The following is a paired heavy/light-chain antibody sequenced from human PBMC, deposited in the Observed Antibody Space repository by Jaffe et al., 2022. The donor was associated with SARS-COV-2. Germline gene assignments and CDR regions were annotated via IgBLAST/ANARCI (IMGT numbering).Light chain of an antibody. CDR3: QAWDSSTVV. J-gene: IGLJ2*01. CDR1: KLGNKY. CDR2: EDT. V-gene: IGLV3-1*01. Sequence: SYELTQPPSVSVSPGQTASITCSGDKLGNKYAFWYQQKPGQSPVLVIYEDTKRPSGIPERFSGSNSGNTATLTITGTQAMDEADYYCQAWDSSTVVFGGGTKVTVL.
Heavy chain of an antibody. Sequence: QVQLQESGPGLVKPSETLSLTCTVSGGSISGYSWSWIRQPPGTGLEWIGSIYYSGSTNYNPSLKSRVTISVDTSKNQFSLRLTSVTAADTAVYYCAKVNRAGTSGYWFNPWGQGTLVTVSS. CDR3: AKVNRAGTSGYWFNP. CDR1: GGSISGYS. D-gene: IGHD1-1*01. CDR2: IYYSGST. J-gene: IGHJ5*02. V-gene: IGHV4-59*01.